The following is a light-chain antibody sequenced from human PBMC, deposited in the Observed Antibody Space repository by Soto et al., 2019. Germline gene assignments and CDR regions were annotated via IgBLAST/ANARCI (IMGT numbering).Light chain of an antibody. Sequence: DIQMTQSPSSQSASVGDRDTITCRASQSINSYLNWYQQKPGKAPKLLIYAASSLQSGVPSRFSGSGSETDLTLTITSLQADDFATYYCQQSFSTPRTFGQGTRVEI. CDR1: QSINSY. CDR3: QQSFSTPRT. CDR2: AAS. J-gene: IGKJ1*01. V-gene: IGKV1-39*01.